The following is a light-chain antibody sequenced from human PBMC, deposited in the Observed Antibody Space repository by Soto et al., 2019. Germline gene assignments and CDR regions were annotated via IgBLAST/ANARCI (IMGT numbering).Light chain of an antibody. CDR2: CAS. J-gene: IGKJ4*01. V-gene: IGKV3-15*01. CDR1: QSVSSN. CDR3: QQYNNWPLT. Sequence: EIVMTQSPATLSVSPGERATLSCRASQSVSSNLAWYQQHPGQAPRLLIYCASTRASGIPARFSGSVSGTEFTLTISSLQSEDFAVYYFQQYNNWPLTFGGGTKVEIK.